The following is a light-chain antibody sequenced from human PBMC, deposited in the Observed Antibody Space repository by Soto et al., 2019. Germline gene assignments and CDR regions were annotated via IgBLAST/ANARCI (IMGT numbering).Light chain of an antibody. CDR3: CSYTTTGTFV. J-gene: IGLJ1*01. CDR1: SSDVGTYNL. V-gene: IGLV2-23*01. CDR2: EGN. Sequence: LTQPASVSGSPGQSITISCTGTSSDVGTYNLVSWYQQHPVKAPRLIIYEGNKRPSGVSNRFSASKSGNTASLTISGLRAEDEADYYCCSYTTTGTFVVGTGTKV.